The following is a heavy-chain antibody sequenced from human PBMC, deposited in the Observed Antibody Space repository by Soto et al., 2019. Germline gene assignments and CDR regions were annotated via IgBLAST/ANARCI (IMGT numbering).Heavy chain of an antibody. Sequence: EVQLLESGGGLVQPGGSLRLSCAASGFTFSSYAMSWVRQAPGKGLEWVSAISGSGGSTYYADSVKGRFTISRDNSKNTLYLQMNSLRVEDTAVYYCAKVGGDYYDSSGYYYAWGQGTLVTVSS. V-gene: IGHV3-23*01. D-gene: IGHD3-22*01. CDR2: ISGSGGST. CDR3: AKVGGDYYDSSGYYYA. J-gene: IGHJ5*02. CDR1: GFTFSSYA.